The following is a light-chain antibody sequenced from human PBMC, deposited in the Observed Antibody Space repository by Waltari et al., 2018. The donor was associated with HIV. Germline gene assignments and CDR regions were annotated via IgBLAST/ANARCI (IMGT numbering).Light chain of an antibody. CDR3: AARDDSLNVWV. Sequence: QSFLTQPPSASGTPGRRVVISCSGNTSHVGSNPVNWYRQVPGTATKLLMFSNTQLPSGVTDRFSGSKSGTSASLAIKGLQSEDEADYYCAARDDSLNVWVFGGGTKLTVL. CDR2: SNT. CDR1: TSHVGSNP. V-gene: IGLV1-44*01. J-gene: IGLJ3*02.